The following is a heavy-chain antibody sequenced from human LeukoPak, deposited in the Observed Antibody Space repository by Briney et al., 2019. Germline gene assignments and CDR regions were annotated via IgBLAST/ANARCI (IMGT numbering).Heavy chain of an antibody. J-gene: IGHJ4*02. CDR1: GGSIGSGDYY. CDR2: IFFSGST. CDR3: ASYDYVWGSLY. Sequence: SETLSLTCTVSGGSIGSGDYYWSWIRQSPGTGLEWIGYIFFSGSTYYNPSLKSRVTISVDTSKNQFSLKLSSVTAADTALYYCASYDYVWGSLYWGQGTLVTVSS. V-gene: IGHV4-30-4*01. D-gene: IGHD3-16*01.